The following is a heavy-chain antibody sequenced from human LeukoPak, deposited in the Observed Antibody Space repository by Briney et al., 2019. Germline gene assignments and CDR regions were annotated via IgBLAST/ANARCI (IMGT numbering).Heavy chain of an antibody. CDR2: MSSDSSFI. J-gene: IGHJ6*02. Sequence: GGSLRLSCVASGFTFRSYAMNWVRQAPGKGLEWVSYMSSDSSFINYADSVKGRFTISRDNAKNSLFLQMDSPRADDTAVYYCARGEVATTYYYGMDVWGQGTTVTVSS. V-gene: IGHV3-21*05. D-gene: IGHD5-12*01. CDR3: ARGEVATTYYYGMDV. CDR1: GFTFRSYA.